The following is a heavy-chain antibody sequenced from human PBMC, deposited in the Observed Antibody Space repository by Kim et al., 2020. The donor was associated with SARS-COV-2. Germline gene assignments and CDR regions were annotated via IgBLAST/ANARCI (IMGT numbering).Heavy chain of an antibody. V-gene: IGHV3-21*01. J-gene: IGHJ6*02. CDR1: GFTFSSYS. Sequence: GGSLRLSCAASGFTFSSYSMNWVRQAPGKGLEWVSSISSSSSYIYYADSVKGRFTISRDNAKNSLYLQMNSLRAEDTAVYYCARTHGSGPYYYYGMDVWGQGTTVTVSS. CDR2: ISSSSSYI. CDR3: ARTHGSGPYYYYGMDV. D-gene: IGHD3-10*01.